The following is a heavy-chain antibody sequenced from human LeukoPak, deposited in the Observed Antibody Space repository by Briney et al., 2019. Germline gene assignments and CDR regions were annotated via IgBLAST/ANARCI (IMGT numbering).Heavy chain of an antibody. CDR2: IIPIFGTA. D-gene: IGHD6-13*01. CDR3: ARGKKGIAASLGPGRANYYYYYMDV. Sequence: GASVKLSCKAFGGTFSSYDISWVRQAPGQGLEWMGGIIPIFGTANYAQKFQGRVTITTDESTSTAYMELSSLRSEDTAVYYCARGKKGIAASLGPGRANYYYYYMDVWGKGTTVTVSS. CDR1: GGTFSSYD. V-gene: IGHV1-69*05. J-gene: IGHJ6*03.